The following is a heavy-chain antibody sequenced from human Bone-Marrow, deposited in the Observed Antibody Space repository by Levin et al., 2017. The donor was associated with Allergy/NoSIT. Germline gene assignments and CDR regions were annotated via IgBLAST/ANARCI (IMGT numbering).Heavy chain of an antibody. Sequence: PSETLSLTCAVYGGSFTDYHWSWIRQAPGQGLEWIGEISHSGDADYIPSLRGRLTISIDTAKNQFSLKLRYLTAADTGVYYGAREGPVFDSWGQGTLVTVSS. D-gene: IGHD4-17*01. CDR1: GGSFTDYH. V-gene: IGHV4-34*01. CDR3: AREGPVFDS. CDR2: ISHSGDA. J-gene: IGHJ4*02.